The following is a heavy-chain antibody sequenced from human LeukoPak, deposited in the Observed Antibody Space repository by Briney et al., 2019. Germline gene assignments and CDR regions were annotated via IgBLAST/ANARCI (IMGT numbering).Heavy chain of an antibody. CDR3: ARGPRFGELLWHWFDP. J-gene: IGHJ5*02. D-gene: IGHD3-10*01. V-gene: IGHV4-39*07. CDR1: GGSITSSPFY. CDR2: MYHSGST. Sequence: SETLSLTCTVSGGSITSSPFYWGWIRRPPGKGLEWIGSMYHSGSTYYNPPLKSRVTISEDTSKNQFSLKLRSVTAADTAVYYCARGPRFGELLWHWFDPWGQGTLVTVSS.